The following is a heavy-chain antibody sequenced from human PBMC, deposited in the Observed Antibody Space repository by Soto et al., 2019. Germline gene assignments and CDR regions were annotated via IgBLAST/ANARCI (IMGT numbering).Heavy chain of an antibody. V-gene: IGHV3-15*01. Sequence: EVQMVQSGGDLVKPGGSLRLSCVTSGFMFSSAWMNWVRQAPGKGLEWVARIKGKGDGATRDYAAPVKGRFTISRDDSKKTVYLQMNSLRAEETAVYYCVEGWNDFWGQGPLVTVSS. D-gene: IGHD1-1*01. CDR2: IKGKGDGATR. CDR3: VEGWNDF. J-gene: IGHJ4*02. CDR1: GFMFSSAW.